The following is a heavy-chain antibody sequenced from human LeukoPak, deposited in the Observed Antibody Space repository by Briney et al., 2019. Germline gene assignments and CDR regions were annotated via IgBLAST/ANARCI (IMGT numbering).Heavy chain of an antibody. Sequence: GGSLRLSCAASGFTFSSYGMHWVRQAPGKGLEWVAVIWYDGSNKYYADSVKGRFTISRDNSKNTLYQQMNSLRAEDTAVYYCARVETEVLWFGELSYPYGMDVWGKGTTVTVSS. CDR2: IWYDGSNK. V-gene: IGHV3-33*01. CDR3: ARVETEVLWFGELSYPYGMDV. J-gene: IGHJ6*04. D-gene: IGHD3-10*01. CDR1: GFTFSSYG.